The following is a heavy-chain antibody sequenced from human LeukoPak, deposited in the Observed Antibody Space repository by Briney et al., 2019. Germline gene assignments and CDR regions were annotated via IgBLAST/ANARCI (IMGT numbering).Heavy chain of an antibody. J-gene: IGHJ4*02. V-gene: IGHV4-39*01. D-gene: IGHD2/OR15-2a*01. CDR1: DGSISISSYY. CDR2: IYYSGST. CDR3: ARSDFYAFDN. Sequence: SETLSLSCIVSDGSISISSYYWGWIRQPPGKGLEWIGTIYYSGSTYYNPSLRSRLTISADTSKNQFSLKLTSVTAADTAVYYCARSDFYAFDNWGQGTLVTVSS.